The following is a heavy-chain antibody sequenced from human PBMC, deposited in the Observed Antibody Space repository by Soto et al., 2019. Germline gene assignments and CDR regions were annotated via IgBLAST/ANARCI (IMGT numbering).Heavy chain of an antibody. Sequence: GGSLRLSCAASGFTFSSYAMSWVRQAPGKGLEWVSAISGSGGSTYYADSVKGHFTISRDNSKNMLYLQMNSLRAEDTAVYYCAKYYDFWLGGMDVWGQGTTVTVSS. D-gene: IGHD3-3*01. CDR3: AKYYDFWLGGMDV. J-gene: IGHJ6*02. V-gene: IGHV3-23*01. CDR1: GFTFSSYA. CDR2: ISGSGGST.